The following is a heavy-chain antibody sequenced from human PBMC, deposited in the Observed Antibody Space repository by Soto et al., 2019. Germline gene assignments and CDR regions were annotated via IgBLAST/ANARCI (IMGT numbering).Heavy chain of an antibody. Sequence: GGSLRLSCAASGFTVSSNYMSWVRQAPGKGLEWVSAISGSGGSTYYADSVKGRFTISRDNSKNTLYLQMNSLRAEDTAVYYCAKSRGYYSDFDYWGQGTLVTVSS. V-gene: IGHV3-23*01. CDR2: ISGSGGST. D-gene: IGHD3-22*01. CDR1: GFTVSSNY. J-gene: IGHJ4*02. CDR3: AKSRGYYSDFDY.